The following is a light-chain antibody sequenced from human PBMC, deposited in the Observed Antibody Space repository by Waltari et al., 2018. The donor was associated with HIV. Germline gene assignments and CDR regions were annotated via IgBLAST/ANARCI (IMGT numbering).Light chain of an antibody. CDR1: SSNIGSNY. CDR3: AAWDDSLSVV. J-gene: IGLJ7*01. CDR2: RNN. V-gene: IGLV1-47*01. Sequence: QSVLTQPPSASGTPGPRVTIPCSGSSSNIGSNYVYWYQQLPGTAPKLLIYRNNQRPSGVPDRFSGSKSGTSASRAISGLRSEDEADYYCAAWDDSLSVVFGGGTQLTVL.